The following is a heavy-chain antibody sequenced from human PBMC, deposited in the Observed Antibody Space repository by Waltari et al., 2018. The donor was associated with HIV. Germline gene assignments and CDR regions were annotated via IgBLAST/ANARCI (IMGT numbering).Heavy chain of an antibody. CDR2: ISSTSSFI. V-gene: IGHV3-21*01. CDR1: GFTFNTVS. D-gene: IGHD3-3*01. J-gene: IGHJ4*02. CDR3: ASEDFWGGPHQ. Sequence: EVQLVESGGGLVKPGGSLRLSWVASGFTFNTVSMKWVRQAPGKGREWVSSISSTSSFIYYADSLKGRFTVSRDNAKNSLYLQINNLRADDTAVYYCASEDFWGGPHQWGQGTLVTVSS.